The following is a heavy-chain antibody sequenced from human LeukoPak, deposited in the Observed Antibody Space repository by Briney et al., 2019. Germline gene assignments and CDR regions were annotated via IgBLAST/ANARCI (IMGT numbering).Heavy chain of an antibody. CDR3: AKEGRYYDSSGYYYRY. Sequence: PGGSLRLSCAASGFTFSSYAMSWVRQAPGKGLEWVSAISGSGGSTYYADSVKGRFTISRDKSKNTLYLRMNSLRAEDTAVYYCAKEGRYYDSSGYYYRYWGQGTLVTVSS. D-gene: IGHD3-22*01. CDR1: GFTFSSYA. J-gene: IGHJ4*02. CDR2: ISGSGGST. V-gene: IGHV3-23*01.